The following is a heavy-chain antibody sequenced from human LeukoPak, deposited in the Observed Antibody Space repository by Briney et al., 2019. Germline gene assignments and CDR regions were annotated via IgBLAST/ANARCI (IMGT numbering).Heavy chain of an antibody. CDR3: AKATVTRGGYYYYGMDV. J-gene: IGHJ6*02. CDR2: ISYDGSNK. Sequence: GGSLRLSCAASGFTFSSYGMHWVCQAPGKGLEWVAVISYDGSNKYYADSVKGRFTISRDNSKNTLYLQMNSLRAEDTAVYYCAKATVTRGGYYYYGMDVWGQGTTVTVSS. CDR1: GFTFSSYG. V-gene: IGHV3-30*18. D-gene: IGHD4-17*01.